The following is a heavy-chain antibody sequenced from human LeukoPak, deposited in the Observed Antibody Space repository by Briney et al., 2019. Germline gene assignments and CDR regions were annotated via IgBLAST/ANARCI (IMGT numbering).Heavy chain of an antibody. Sequence: GASVKVSCKASGYTFTTYYVHWVRQAPGQGLDWMGIINPSGGSTTYAQKFRGRLTMTRDMSTSTVYMELSSLRSEDTAVYYCARGSRPVYNLLTGKRYFDYWGQGTLLTVSS. V-gene: IGHV1-46*01. CDR3: ARGSRPVYNLLTGKRYFDY. J-gene: IGHJ4*02. CDR2: INPSGGST. CDR1: GYTFTTYY. D-gene: IGHD3-9*01.